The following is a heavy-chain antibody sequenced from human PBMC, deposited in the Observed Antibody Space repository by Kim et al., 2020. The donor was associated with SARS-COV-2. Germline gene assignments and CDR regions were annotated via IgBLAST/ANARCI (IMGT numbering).Heavy chain of an antibody. Sequence: AQQFQGRVTMTEDTSTDTAYMELSSLRSEDTAVYYCATELPATGIWILDYWGQGTLVNVSS. CDR3: ATELPATGIWILDY. J-gene: IGHJ4*02. V-gene: IGHV1-24*01. D-gene: IGHD1-1*01.